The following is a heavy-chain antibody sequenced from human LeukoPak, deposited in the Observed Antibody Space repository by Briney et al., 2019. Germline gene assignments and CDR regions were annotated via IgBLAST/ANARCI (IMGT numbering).Heavy chain of an antibody. V-gene: IGHV4-30-4*08. CDR3: ARMSTSLDYMDV. Sequence: SETLSLTCTVSGGSISSGDYYWSWLRQPPGKGLEWIGYIYYSGSTHYNPSTKSRVTISVAKSKNQFSLKLSSVTAADTAVYYCARMSTSLDYMDVWGKGTTVTVSS. J-gene: IGHJ6*03. D-gene: IGHD2-2*01. CDR2: IYYSGST. CDR1: GGSISSGDYY.